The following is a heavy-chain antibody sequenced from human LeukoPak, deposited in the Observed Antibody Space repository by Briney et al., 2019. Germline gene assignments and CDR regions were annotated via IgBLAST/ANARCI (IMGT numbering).Heavy chain of an antibody. D-gene: IGHD3-9*01. V-gene: IGHV4-4*02. CDR3: ARMTGKGYYYYYYMDV. CDR2: IYHSGAT. CDR1: GGSITSNNW. J-gene: IGHJ6*03. Sequence: SGTLSLTCAVSGGSITSNNWWSWVRQPPGKGLEWIGEIYHSGATNNNPSLKSRVTISVDTSKNQFSLKLSSVTAADTAVYYCARMTGKGYYYYYYMDVWGKGTTVTVSS.